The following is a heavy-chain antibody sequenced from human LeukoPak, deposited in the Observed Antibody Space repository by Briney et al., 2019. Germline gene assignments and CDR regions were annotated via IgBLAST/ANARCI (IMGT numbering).Heavy chain of an antibody. V-gene: IGHV3-11*01. CDR3: ARETVAGTFDY. J-gene: IGHJ4*02. CDR2: ISSSGDIV. Sequence: GGSLRLSCAASGFTFSEYYISWIRQAPGKGLEWVSDISSSGDIVSYADSVKGRFTISRDNAKDSLYLQISSLRAEDTAVYYCARETVAGTFDYWSQGTLVTVSS. CDR1: GFTFSEYY. D-gene: IGHD6-19*01.